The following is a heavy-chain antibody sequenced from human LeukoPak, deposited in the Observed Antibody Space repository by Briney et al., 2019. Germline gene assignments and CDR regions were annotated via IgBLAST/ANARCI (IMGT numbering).Heavy chain of an antibody. CDR2: IYPGDSDT. V-gene: IGHV5-51*01. Sequence: GESLKISCKGSGYSFTSYWIGWVRQMPGKGLEWMGIIYPGDSDTRYSPSFQGQVTISADKSISTAYLQWNSLKASDTAMYYCARPMEMSTLRDASDIWGQGTMVTVSS. CDR1: GYSFTSYW. J-gene: IGHJ3*02. CDR3: ARPMEMSTLRDASDI. D-gene: IGHD5-24*01.